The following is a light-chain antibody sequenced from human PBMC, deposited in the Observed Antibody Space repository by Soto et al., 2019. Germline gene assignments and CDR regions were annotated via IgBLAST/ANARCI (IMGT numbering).Light chain of an antibody. J-gene: IGKJ4*01. CDR2: GAF. CDR3: QQHDTSPLT. CDR1: QYISSNY. Sequence: EVVLTQSPGTLSLSPGERATLSCRASQYISSNYLAWYQQKPGRAPRLLIFGAFNRAPGVPDRFSGSASGTDFALTISGLEPEDFAVYYWQQHDTSPLTFGGGTKV. V-gene: IGKV3-20*01.